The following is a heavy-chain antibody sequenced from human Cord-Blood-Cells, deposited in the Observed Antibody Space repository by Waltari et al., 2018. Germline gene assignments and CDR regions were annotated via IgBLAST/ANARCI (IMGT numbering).Heavy chain of an antibody. D-gene: IGHD2-15*01. CDR3: ARAGIWDDNWFDP. J-gene: IGHJ5*02. CDR1: GYSISSGYY. V-gene: IGHV4-38-2*02. CDR2: IYHSGST. Sequence: QVQLQESGPGLGKPSETLSLTCTVSGYSISSGYYWGWIRQPPGKGLEWIGSIYHSGSTYYNPSLKSRVTISVDTSKNQFSLKLSSVTAADTAVYYCARAGIWDDNWFDPWGQGTLVTVSS.